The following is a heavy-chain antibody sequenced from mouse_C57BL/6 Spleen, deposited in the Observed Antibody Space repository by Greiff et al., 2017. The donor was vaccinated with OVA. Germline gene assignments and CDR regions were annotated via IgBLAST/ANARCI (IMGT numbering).Heavy chain of an antibody. Sequence: QVQLKESGPELVKPGASVKISCKASGYAFSSSWMNWVKQRPGQGLEWIGRIYPGDGDTNYNGKFKGKATLTADKSSSTAYMQLSSLTSEDSAVDYCALYYYGSSLCYFDYWGQGTTLTVSS. J-gene: IGHJ2*01. CDR2: IYPGDGDT. D-gene: IGHD1-1*01. CDR3: ALYYYGSSLCYFDY. V-gene: IGHV1-82*01. CDR1: GYAFSSSW.